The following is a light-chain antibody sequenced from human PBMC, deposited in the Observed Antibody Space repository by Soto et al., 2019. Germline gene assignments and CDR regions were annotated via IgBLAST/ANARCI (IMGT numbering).Light chain of an antibody. CDR3: QSYDISLGVSVV. V-gene: IGLV1-40*01. CDR2: GNT. CDR1: SSNIGAGYD. J-gene: IGLJ2*01. Sequence: QSVLTQPPSVSGAPGPRVTISCTWSSSNIGAGYDVQRYQQLPGAAPRLRIFGNTNRPSGVPGRFSGSRSGTSASLAISGLQAEDEAYSYCQSYDISLGVSVVFGGGTKVTVL.